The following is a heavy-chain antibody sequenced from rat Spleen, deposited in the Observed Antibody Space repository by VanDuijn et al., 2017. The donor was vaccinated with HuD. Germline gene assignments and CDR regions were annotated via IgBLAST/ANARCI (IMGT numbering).Heavy chain of an antibody. Sequence: QVQMKETGPGLVQTTQTLSVTCTVPGFSLTSYGVNWVRQAPGKGLEWMGIIWGDGNTNYNSALKSRLSISRDTSKSQVFLTMNSLQTDDTTVYYCAEIWMYDHWGQGVLVTVSS. D-gene: IGHD1-12*01. V-gene: IGHV2-77*01. CDR1: GFSLTSYG. CDR3: AEIWMYDH. J-gene: IGHJ2*01. CDR2: IWGDGNT.